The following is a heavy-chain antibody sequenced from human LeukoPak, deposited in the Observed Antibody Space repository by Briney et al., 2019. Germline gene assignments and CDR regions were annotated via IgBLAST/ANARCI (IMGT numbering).Heavy chain of an antibody. J-gene: IGHJ4*02. CDR1: GFTFSSYW. V-gene: IGHV3-7*01. CDR3: ATQYSGSYLVDY. Sequence: AGGSLRLSCAASGFTFSSYWMSWVRQAPGKGLEWVANIKQDGSEKYYVDSVKGRFTISRDNAKNSLYLQMNSLRAEVTAVYYCATQYSGSYLVDYWGQGTLVTVSS. CDR2: IKQDGSEK. D-gene: IGHD1-26*01.